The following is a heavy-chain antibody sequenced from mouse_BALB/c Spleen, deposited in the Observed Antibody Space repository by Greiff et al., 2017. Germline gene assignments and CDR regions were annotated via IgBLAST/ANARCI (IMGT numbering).Heavy chain of an antibody. J-gene: IGHJ3*01. Sequence: EVQVVESGGGLVKPGGSLKLSCAASGFTFSSYAMSWVRQTPEKRLEWVASISSGGSTYYPDSVKGRFTISRDNARNILYLQMSSLRSEDTAMYYCARPLYYGNYAWFAYWGQGTLVTVSA. CDR1: GFTFSSYA. V-gene: IGHV5-6-5*01. CDR2: ISSGGST. D-gene: IGHD2-1*01. CDR3: ARPLYYGNYAWFAY.